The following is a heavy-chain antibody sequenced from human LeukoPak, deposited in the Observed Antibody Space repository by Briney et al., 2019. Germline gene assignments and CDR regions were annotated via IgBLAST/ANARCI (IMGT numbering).Heavy chain of an antibody. V-gene: IGHV3-21*01. Sequence: KSGGSLRLSCAASGFTFSSYSMNWVRQAPGKGLEWVSSISSSSSYIYYADSVKGRFTISRDNAKNSLYLQMNSLRAEDTAVYYCARDPVAGLTPDAFDIWGQGTMVTVSS. CDR3: ARDPVAGLTPDAFDI. CDR2: ISSSSSYI. CDR1: GFTFSSYS. D-gene: IGHD6-19*01. J-gene: IGHJ3*02.